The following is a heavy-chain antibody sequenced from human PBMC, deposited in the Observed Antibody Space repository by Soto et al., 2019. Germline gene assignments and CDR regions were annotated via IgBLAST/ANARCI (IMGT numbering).Heavy chain of an antibody. V-gene: IGHV3-74*01. CDR1: GFTLSTYW. J-gene: IGHJ5*02. D-gene: IGHD2-15*01. Sequence: GGSLRLSCAASGFTLSTYWMQWVRQVPGKGLVWVSRISSGGTYTNYADSVKGQFTISRDSARNTLFLQMNYLTDEDTAVYYCARTFVDGMAGFGPWGQGTLVTVSS. CDR2: ISSGGTYT. CDR3: ARTFVDGMAGFGP.